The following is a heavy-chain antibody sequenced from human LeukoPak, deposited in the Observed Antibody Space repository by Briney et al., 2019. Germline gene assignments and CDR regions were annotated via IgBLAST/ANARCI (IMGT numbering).Heavy chain of an antibody. CDR3: ARINYGDYRYGMDV. CDR2: MNPNSVNT. CDR1: GYTFTSYY. D-gene: IGHD4-17*01. J-gene: IGHJ6*02. Sequence: ASVKVSCKASGYTFTSYYMHWVRQATGRGLEWMGWMNPNSVNTGYAQKFQGRVTMTRDTSITTAYMELSSLRSEDTAVYYCARINYGDYRYGMDVWGQGTTVTVSS. V-gene: IGHV1-8*02.